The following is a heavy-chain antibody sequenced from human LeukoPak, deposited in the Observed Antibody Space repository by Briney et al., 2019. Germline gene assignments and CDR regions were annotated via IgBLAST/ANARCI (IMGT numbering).Heavy chain of an antibody. Sequence: SETLSLTCAVYGGSFSGYYWSWIRQPPGKGLEWIGEINHSGSTNYNPSLKSRVTISVDTSKNQFSLKLSSVTAAVTAVYYCARRRGLSSGSYVTPECFDYWGQGTLVTVSS. J-gene: IGHJ4*02. V-gene: IGHV4-34*01. D-gene: IGHD3-10*01. CDR1: GGSFSGYY. CDR2: INHSGST. CDR3: ARRRGLSSGSYVTPECFDY.